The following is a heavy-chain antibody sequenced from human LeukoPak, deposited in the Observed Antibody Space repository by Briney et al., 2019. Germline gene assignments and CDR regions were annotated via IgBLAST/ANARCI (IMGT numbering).Heavy chain of an antibody. V-gene: IGHV4-39*01. CDR2: IYYSGST. D-gene: IGHD5-24*01. CDR3: ARLNLLPLEMASGYFDY. CDR1: GGSISRSSYY. J-gene: IGHJ4*02. Sequence: SETLSLTCTVSGGSISRSSYYWGWIRQPPGKGLEWIGSIYYSGSTYYNPSLKSRVTISVDTSKNQFSLKLSSVTAADTAVYYCARLNLLPLEMASGYFDYWVQGTLVTVSS.